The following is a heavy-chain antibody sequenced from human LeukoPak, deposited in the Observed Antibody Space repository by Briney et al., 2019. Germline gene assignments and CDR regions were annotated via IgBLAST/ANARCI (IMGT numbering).Heavy chain of an antibody. D-gene: IGHD5-18*01. V-gene: IGHV3-15*01. CDR3: AKGIGAYSYGFDY. CDR1: GFSFSNAW. J-gene: IGHJ4*02. CDR2: IKSKIDGETT. Sequence: GGSLRLSCAASGFSFSNAWMTWVRQAPGKGLEWVGRIKSKIDGETTDYTEPVKGRFTISRDVSKNTLYLQMNSLKSEDTAVYYCAKGIGAYSYGFDYWGQGTLVTVSS.